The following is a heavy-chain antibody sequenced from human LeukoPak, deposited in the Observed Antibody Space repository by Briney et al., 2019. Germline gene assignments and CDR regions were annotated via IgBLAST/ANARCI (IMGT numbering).Heavy chain of an antibody. CDR1: GGSISSSSYY. J-gene: IGHJ4*02. V-gene: IGHV4-39*07. CDR2: IYHSGST. Sequence: PSETPSLTCTVSGGSISSSSYYWGWIRQPPGKGLEWIGSIYHSGSTYYNPSLKSRVTISVDTSKNQFSLKLSSVTAADTAVYYCARSEAAPFLDTAFDYWGQGTLVTVSS. D-gene: IGHD5-18*01. CDR3: ARSEAAPFLDTAFDY.